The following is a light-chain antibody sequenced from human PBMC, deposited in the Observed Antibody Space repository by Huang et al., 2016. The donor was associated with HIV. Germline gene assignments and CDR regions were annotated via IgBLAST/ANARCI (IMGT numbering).Light chain of an antibody. CDR3: QQSYSTPVT. Sequence: DIQMTQSPSSLSASVGDRVTITCRASQSISSYLNWYQQKPGKAPKLLIYAASSLQSGIASRCSGSGSGTDFTLTISSLQPEDFATYYCQQSYSTPVTFGQEAKLEIK. CDR2: AAS. J-gene: IGKJ2*01. V-gene: IGKV1-39*01. CDR1: QSISSY.